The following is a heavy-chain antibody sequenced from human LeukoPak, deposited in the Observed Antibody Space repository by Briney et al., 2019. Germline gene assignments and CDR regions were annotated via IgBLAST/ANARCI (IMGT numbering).Heavy chain of an antibody. CDR2: MYYSGST. D-gene: IGHD3-22*01. CDR3: ARPYYYDSRIDP. V-gene: IGHV4-30-4*01. Sequence: SQTLSLTCTVSGGSISSGDYYWSWIRQPPGKGLEWIAYMYYSGSTYYNPSLKSRVTMSADTSKNQLSLKPSSVTAADTAVYYCARPYYYDSRIDPWGQGILVTVSS. CDR1: GGSISSGDYY. J-gene: IGHJ5*02.